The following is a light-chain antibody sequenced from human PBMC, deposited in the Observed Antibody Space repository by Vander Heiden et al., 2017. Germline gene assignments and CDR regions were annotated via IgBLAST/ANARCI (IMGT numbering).Light chain of an antibody. J-gene: IGLJ3*02. V-gene: IGLV1-40*01. CDR2: RDN. CDR3: QSFDTSLSASV. CDR1: SSNIGAFYD. Sequence: QSVLAQPPSVSAAPGQRVTIPCPGSSSNIGAFYDVHWYQHVPGTAPKLLIYRDNNRPSGVPDRFSGSKAGSSAFLAITGLQAEDEADYYCQSFDTSLSASVFGGGTKLTVL.